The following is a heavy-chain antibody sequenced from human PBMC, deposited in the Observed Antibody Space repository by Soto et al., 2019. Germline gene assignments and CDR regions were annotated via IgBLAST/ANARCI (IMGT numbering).Heavy chain of an antibody. Sequence: PSQTLSLTCAISGDSVSTNSATWDWIRQSLSRGLEWLGRTYYRSKWYNDYAVSVKGRITINPDTSNNQLSLQLNSVTPDDTAVYYCARLIGNSWLDSWGQGTLVTVSS. D-gene: IGHD2-8*01. J-gene: IGHJ5*01. CDR2: TYYRSKWYN. CDR1: GDSVSTNSAT. CDR3: ARLIGNSWLDS. V-gene: IGHV6-1*01.